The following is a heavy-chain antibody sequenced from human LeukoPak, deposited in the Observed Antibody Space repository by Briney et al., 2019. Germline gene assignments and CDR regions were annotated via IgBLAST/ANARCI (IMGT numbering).Heavy chain of an antibody. Sequence: PGGSLRLSCAASGFTFDDYAMHWVRQAPGKGLEWVAVISYDGSNKYYADSVKGRFTISRDNSKNTLYLQMNSLRAEDTAVYYCAKEGYYYGSGSYYTYWGQGTLVTVSS. CDR1: GFTFDDYA. CDR3: AKEGYYYGSGSYYTY. D-gene: IGHD3-10*01. V-gene: IGHV3-30*18. CDR2: ISYDGSNK. J-gene: IGHJ4*02.